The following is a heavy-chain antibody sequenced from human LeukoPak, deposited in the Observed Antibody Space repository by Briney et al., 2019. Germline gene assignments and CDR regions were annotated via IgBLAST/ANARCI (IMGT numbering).Heavy chain of an antibody. J-gene: IGHJ5*02. CDR3: AREVAAAGTFDP. CDR1: GFTVSSNY. Sequence: GGSLRLSCAASGFTVSSNYMSWVRQAPGKGLEWVSVIYSGGSTYYADSVKGRFTISRDNSKNTLYLQMNSLRAEDTAVYYYAREVAAAGTFDPWGQGTLVTVSS. V-gene: IGHV3-66*01. CDR2: IYSGGST. D-gene: IGHD6-13*01.